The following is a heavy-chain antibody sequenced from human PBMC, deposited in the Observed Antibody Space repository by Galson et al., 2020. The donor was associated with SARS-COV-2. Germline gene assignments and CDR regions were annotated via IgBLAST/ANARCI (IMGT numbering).Heavy chain of an antibody. J-gene: IGHJ5*02. CDR2: IYTSGST. V-gene: IGHV4-61*02. Sequence: SETLSLTCTASGGSINSGSYYWSWIRQPAGKGLEWIARIYTSGSTNYNPSLKSRVTLSVDTSKNQFSLKLSSVTAADTAVYYCARASYDILTGYLGASYWFDPWGQGTLVTVSS. D-gene: IGHD3-9*01. CDR1: GGSINSGSYY. CDR3: ARASYDILTGYLGASYWFDP.